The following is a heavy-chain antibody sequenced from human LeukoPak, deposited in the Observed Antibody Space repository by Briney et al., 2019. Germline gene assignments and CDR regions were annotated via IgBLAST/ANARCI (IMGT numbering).Heavy chain of an antibody. J-gene: IGHJ2*01. CDR1: GGSISSYY. V-gene: IGHV4-59*01. CDR3: ARMIEQQLVLGWYFDL. CDR2: IYYSGST. D-gene: IGHD6-13*01. Sequence: VKPSETLSLTCTVSGGSISSYYWSWIRQPPGKGLEWIGYIYYSGSTYYNPSLKSRVTISVDTSKNQFSLKLSSVTAADTAVYYCARMIEQQLVLGWYFDLWGRGTLVTVSS.